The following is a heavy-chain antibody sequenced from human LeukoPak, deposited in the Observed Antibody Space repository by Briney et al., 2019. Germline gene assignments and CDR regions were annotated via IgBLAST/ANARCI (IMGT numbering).Heavy chain of an antibody. J-gene: IGHJ4*02. D-gene: IGHD2-21*02. CDR2: ISYDGSNK. CDR1: GFTYGSYA. CDR3: ARESPACGEDCYFDY. V-gene: IGHV3-30-3*01. Sequence: PGRSLRLPCAASGFTYGSYAMHWVRPAPGRGVEWVAGISYDGSNKYYADSVKGRFTISRDNSKNTLYLQMNSLRTDDTAVYYCARESPACGEDCYFDYWGQGTLVTVSS.